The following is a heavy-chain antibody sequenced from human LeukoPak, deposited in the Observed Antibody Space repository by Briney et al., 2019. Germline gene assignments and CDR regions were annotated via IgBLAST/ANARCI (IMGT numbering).Heavy chain of an antibody. D-gene: IGHD3-3*01. CDR2: IKQDGSEE. CDR1: GFDFSDYW. J-gene: IGHJ3*02. Sequence: QTGGSLRLSCAASGFDFSDYWMTWVRQAPGKGLEWVANIKQDGSEEYYVDSVKGRFTISRDNAKNSLYLQMNSLRAEDTAVYYCARPRDFWSGTDAFDIWGQGTMVTVSS. CDR3: ARPRDFWSGTDAFDI. V-gene: IGHV3-7*01.